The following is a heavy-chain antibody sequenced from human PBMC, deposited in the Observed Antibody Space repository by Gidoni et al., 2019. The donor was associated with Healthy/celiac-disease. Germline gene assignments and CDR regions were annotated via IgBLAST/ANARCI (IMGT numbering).Heavy chain of an antibody. CDR1: GGTFSSYT. V-gene: IGHV1-69*04. Sequence: GSVVEFSCKASGGTFSSYTISWVRQAPGQGLEWMGRIIPILGIANYAQKFQGRVTITADKSTSTAYMELSSLRSEDTAVYYCARDHACSGGSCYSNYYYGMDVWGQGTTVTVSS. J-gene: IGHJ6*02. CDR3: ARDHACSGGSCYSNYYYGMDV. CDR2: IIPILGIA. D-gene: IGHD2-15*01.